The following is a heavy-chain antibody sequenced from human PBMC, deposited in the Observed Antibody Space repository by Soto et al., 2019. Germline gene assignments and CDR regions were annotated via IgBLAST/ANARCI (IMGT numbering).Heavy chain of an antibody. V-gene: IGHV3-30*18. D-gene: IGHD2-21*01. CDR2: ILSDGSIQ. CDR3: AKDWRRGGYCGDTDCYAQASVGYFFDY. J-gene: IGHJ4*02. Sequence: QVHLVESGGGVVQPGRSVRLSCAASGFTFSDYAMHWVRQAPGKGLEWVAVILSDGSIQNYGDSVKGRFTISRDNPKNTLYLQMNSLRAEDTAVYSCAKDWRRGGYCGDTDCYAQASVGYFFDYWGLGTLVTVSS. CDR1: GFTFSDYA.